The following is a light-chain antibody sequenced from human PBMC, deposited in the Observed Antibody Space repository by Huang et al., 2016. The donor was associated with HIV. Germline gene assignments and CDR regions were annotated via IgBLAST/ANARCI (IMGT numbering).Light chain of an antibody. J-gene: IGKJ5*01. Sequence: IQMTQSPTSLSASVGDRFFISCRASQSISTYLNWYQQKPGKAPKLVISAASSLHSGVPSRFSGSGSGTDFTLTIKSLQLDDFATYYCQQSYSALSSFGPGTRL. CDR3: QQSYSALSS. CDR2: AAS. V-gene: IGKV1-39*01. CDR1: QSISTY.